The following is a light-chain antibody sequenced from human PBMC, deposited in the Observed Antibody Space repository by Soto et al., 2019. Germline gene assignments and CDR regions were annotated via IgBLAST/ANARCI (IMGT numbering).Light chain of an antibody. CDR1: STDVGGYKY. CDR3: SSFSSSSTPYV. J-gene: IGLJ1*01. Sequence: QSALTQPPSASGSPGQSVAISCTGTSTDVGGYKYVSWYQQHPGTAPKLMIFEVNGRPSGVSDRFSGSKSGNTASLTISGLQPEDEADYYCSSFSSSSTPYVFGTGTKATVL. V-gene: IGLV2-14*01. CDR2: EVN.